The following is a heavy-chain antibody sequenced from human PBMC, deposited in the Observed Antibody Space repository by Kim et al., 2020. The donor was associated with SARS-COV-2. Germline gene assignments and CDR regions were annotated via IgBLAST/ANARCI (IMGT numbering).Heavy chain of an antibody. Sequence: SETLSLTCFVSGGSISSSSYYWGWIRQPPGKGLEWIGSIYYSGSTYYNPSLKSRVTISVDTSKNQFSLKLSSVTAADTAVYYCARRPSSSWYTYFDYWGQGTLVTVSS. V-gene: IGHV4-39*01. CDR1: GGSISSSSYY. J-gene: IGHJ4*02. CDR2: IYYSGST. CDR3: ARRPSSSWYTYFDY. D-gene: IGHD6-13*01.